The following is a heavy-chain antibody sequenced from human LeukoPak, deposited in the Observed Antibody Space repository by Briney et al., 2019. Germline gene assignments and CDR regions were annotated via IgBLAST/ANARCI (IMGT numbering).Heavy chain of an antibody. V-gene: IGHV3-21*01. CDR1: GFTVSSNS. CDR3: ASYIYSSGYYEGP. J-gene: IGHJ4*02. Sequence: SGGSLRLSCTVSGFTVSSNSMSWVRQAPGKGLEWVSSISSSSSYIYYADSVKGRFTISRDNAKNSLYLQMNSLRAEDTAVYYCASYIYSSGYYEGPWGQGTLVTVSS. D-gene: IGHD3-22*01. CDR2: ISSSSSYI.